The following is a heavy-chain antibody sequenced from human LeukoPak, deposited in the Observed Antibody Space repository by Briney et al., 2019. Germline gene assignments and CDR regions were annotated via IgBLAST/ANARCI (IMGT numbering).Heavy chain of an antibody. CDR1: GFTFSSYG. CDR2: ISYDGRNR. CDR3: AKGGVATVDYFDY. Sequence: PGGSLRLSCAASGFTFSSYGMHWVRQAPGKGLEWVAVISYDGRNRYYADSVKGRFTISRDDSKNTVYLQMNSLRAEDTALYYCAKGGVATVDYFDYWGQGTLVTVSS. J-gene: IGHJ4*02. D-gene: IGHD5-12*01. V-gene: IGHV3-30*18.